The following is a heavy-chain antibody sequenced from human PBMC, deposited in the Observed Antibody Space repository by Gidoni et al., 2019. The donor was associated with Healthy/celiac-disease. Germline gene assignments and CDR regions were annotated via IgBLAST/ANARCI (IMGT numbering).Heavy chain of an antibody. Sequence: SLRLSCAASGFTFSNAWMSWVRQAPGKGLEWVGRIKSKTDGGTTDYAAPVKGRFTISRDDSKNTLYLQMNSLKTEDTAVYYCTTSLWDSKEGADYWGQGTLVTVSS. D-gene: IGHD3-22*01. CDR2: IKSKTDGGTT. CDR1: GFTFSNAW. V-gene: IGHV3-15*01. CDR3: TTSLWDSKEGADY. J-gene: IGHJ4*02.